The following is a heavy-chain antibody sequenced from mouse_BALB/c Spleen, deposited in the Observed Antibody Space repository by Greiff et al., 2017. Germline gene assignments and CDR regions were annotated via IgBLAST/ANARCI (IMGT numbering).Heavy chain of an antibody. CDR1: GFNIKDTY. Sequence: VQLQQSGAELVKPGASVKLSCTASGFNIKDTYMHWVKQRPAQGLEWIGRIDPANGNTKSDPKFQGKATITADTSSNTAYLQLSSLTSKDTAVYYCAREGRFAYWGQGTLVTVSA. CDR2: IDPANGNT. J-gene: IGHJ3*01. CDR3: AREGRFAY. V-gene: IGHV14-3*02.